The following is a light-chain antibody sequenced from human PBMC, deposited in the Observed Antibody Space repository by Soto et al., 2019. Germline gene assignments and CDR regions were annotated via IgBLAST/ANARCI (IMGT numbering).Light chain of an antibody. Sequence: DIQMTQAPSRLSPSVGDRVTITCRASRSISDWLAWYQQKPGKAPELLIFDASNLQSGVPSRFSGSGSGTDFTLTISCLQSEDVATYYCQQYYSYPLTFGGGTKVDI. CDR3: QQYYSYPLT. CDR2: DAS. CDR1: RSISDW. V-gene: IGKV1-5*01. J-gene: IGKJ4*01.